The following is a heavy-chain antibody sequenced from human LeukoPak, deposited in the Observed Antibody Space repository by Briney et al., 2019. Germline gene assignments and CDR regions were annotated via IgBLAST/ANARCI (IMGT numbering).Heavy chain of an antibody. CDR2: INPNSGDT. CDR3: ASPQYYYDSSGYYKEYFQH. V-gene: IGHV1-2*02. D-gene: IGHD3-22*01. J-gene: IGHJ1*01. CDR1: GYTFTDYY. Sequence: ASVKVSCKASGYTFTDYYMNWVRQAPGQGLEWMGWINPNSGDTNSTQNLQGRVTMTRDTSISTAYMELSRLRSDDTAVYYCASPQYYYDSSGYYKEYFQHWGQGTLVTVSS.